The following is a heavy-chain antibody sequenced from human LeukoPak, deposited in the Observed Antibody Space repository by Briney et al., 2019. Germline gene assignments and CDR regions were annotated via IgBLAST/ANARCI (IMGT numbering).Heavy chain of an antibody. J-gene: IGHJ4*02. Sequence: ASVKVSSKASGYTFTSYDINWVRQATGQGLEWTGWMNPNSGDTGYAQNFQGRVTMTRDTSTSTAYMELRSLRSDDTAVYYCARDGHRMYYYESSDYRFDSWGQGTLVTVSS. CDR3: ARDGHRMYYYESSDYRFDS. D-gene: IGHD3-22*01. V-gene: IGHV1-8*01. CDR1: GYTFTSYD. CDR2: MNPNSGDT.